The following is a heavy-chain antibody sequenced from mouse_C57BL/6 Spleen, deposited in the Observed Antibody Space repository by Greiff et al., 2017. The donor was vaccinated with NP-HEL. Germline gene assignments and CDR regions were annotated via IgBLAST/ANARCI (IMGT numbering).Heavy chain of an antibody. CDR2: IYPGDGDT. CDR3: ARPYDSSYYYAMDY. Sequence: VQLQQSGPELVKPGASVKISCKASGYAFSSSWMNWVKQRPGKGLEWIGRIYPGDGDTNYNGKFKGKATMTADKSSSTAYMQLSSLTSEDSAVYFCARPYDSSYYYAMDYWGQGTSVTVSS. J-gene: IGHJ4*01. CDR1: GYAFSSSW. V-gene: IGHV1-82*01. D-gene: IGHD1-1*01.